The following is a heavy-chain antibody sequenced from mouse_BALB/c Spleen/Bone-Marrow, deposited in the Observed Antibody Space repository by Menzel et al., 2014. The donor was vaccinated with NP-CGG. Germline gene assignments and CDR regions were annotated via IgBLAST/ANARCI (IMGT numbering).Heavy chain of an antibody. CDR1: GYTFTSYW. J-gene: IGHJ3*01. D-gene: IGHD1-2*01. Sequence: QVQLQQSGAELVKPGAPVKLSCKASGYTFTSYWMNWVKQRPGRGLEWIGRIDPSDSETHYNQKFKDKATLTVDKSSSTSYIQLSRLTSEDSAVYYCARRCYGYGFAYWRQGPLVPVSA. CDR3: ARRCYGYGFAY. CDR2: IDPSDSET. V-gene: IGHV1-69*02.